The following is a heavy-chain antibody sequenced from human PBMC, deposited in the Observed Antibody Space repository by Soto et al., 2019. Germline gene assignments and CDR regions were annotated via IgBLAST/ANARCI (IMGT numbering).Heavy chain of an antibody. D-gene: IGHD1-26*01. CDR2: IWYDGSNK. CDR1: GFTFSSYG. CDR3: ARELRSGSYYYYYGMDV. V-gene: IGHV3-33*01. J-gene: IGHJ6*02. Sequence: PEGSLRLSCAASGFTFSSYGMHWVRQAPGKGLEWVAVIWYDGSNKYYADSVKGRFTISRDNSKNTLYLQMNSLRAEDTAVYYCARELRSGSYYYYYGMDVWGQGTTVTVSS.